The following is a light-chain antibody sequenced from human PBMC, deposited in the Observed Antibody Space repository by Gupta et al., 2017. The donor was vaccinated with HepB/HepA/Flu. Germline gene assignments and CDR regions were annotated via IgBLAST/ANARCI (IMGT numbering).Light chain of an antibody. J-gene: IGLJ3*02. CDR3: SSVSYTTLIV. Sequence: SALTQPASVSGSPGQSITISCTATSSDVGDYNYVSWYQQHPGKAHKLLIYDVTNRPSGIATRFSGSKSGNTASLTISGRQEEDEADYYCSSVSYTTLIVFGGGTKVTVL. CDR1: SSDVGDYNY. V-gene: IGLV2-14*01. CDR2: DVT.